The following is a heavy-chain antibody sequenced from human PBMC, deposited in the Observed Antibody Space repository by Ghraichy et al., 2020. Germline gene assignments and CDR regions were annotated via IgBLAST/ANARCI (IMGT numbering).Heavy chain of an antibody. D-gene: IGHD2-21*01. V-gene: IGHV3-7*04. Sequence: LSLTCASSGFTLSDYWMNWVRQAPGKGPEWVAIIKQDGSEKHYVESVKGRFTISRDNAKNSLHLQMNSLRVDDTAVYYCARASGWVIDYWGQGNLVTVAS. CDR2: IKQDGSEK. J-gene: IGHJ4*02. CDR1: GFTLSDYW. CDR3: ARASGWVIDY.